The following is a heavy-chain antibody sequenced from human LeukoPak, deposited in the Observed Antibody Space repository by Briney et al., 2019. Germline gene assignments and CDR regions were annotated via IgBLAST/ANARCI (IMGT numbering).Heavy chain of an antibody. J-gene: IGHJ4*02. Sequence: GGSLRLSCAASGFTFSSYGMHWVRQAPGKGLEWVSSISSSSSYIYYADSVKGRFTISRDNAKNSLYLQMNSLRAEDTAVYYCATALRFGDDYWGQGTLVTVSS. D-gene: IGHD3-10*01. V-gene: IGHV3-21*01. CDR2: ISSSSSYI. CDR3: ATALRFGDDY. CDR1: GFTFSSYG.